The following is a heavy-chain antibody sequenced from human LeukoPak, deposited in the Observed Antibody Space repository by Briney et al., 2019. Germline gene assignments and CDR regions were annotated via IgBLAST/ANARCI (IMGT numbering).Heavy chain of an antibody. J-gene: IGHJ4*02. D-gene: IGHD2-15*01. Sequence: ASVKVSCKASGYTFTGYYMHWVRQAPGQGLEWMGWINPNSGGTNYAQKFQGRVTMTRDTSISTAYMELSRLRSDDTAVYYCAREADSSDYPDYWGQGTLVTVSS. V-gene: IGHV1-2*02. CDR2: INPNSGGT. CDR1: GYTFTGYY. CDR3: AREADSSDYPDY.